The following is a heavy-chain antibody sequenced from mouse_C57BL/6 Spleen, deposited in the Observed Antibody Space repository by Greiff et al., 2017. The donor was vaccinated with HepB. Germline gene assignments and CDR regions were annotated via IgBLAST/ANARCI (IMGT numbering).Heavy chain of an antibody. CDR3: ARGSGPLAY. J-gene: IGHJ3*01. Sequence: EVQLQQSGPVLVKPGASVKMSCKASGYTFTDYYMNWVKQSHGKSLEWIGVINPYNGGTSYNQKCKGKATLTVDKSSSTAYMELNSLTSEDSAVYYWARGSGPLAYWGQGTLVTVSA. CDR2: INPYNGGT. V-gene: IGHV1-19*01. D-gene: IGHD4-1*01. CDR1: GYTFTDYY.